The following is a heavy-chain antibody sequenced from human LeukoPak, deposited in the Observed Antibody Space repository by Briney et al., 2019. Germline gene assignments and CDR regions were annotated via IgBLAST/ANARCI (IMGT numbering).Heavy chain of an antibody. J-gene: IGHJ6*02. Sequence: SETLSLTCTVSGGSISSSSYCWGWIRQPPGKGLEWIGSIYYSGSTYYNPSLKSRVTISVDTSKNQFSLKLSSVTAADTAVYYCARLTPRVDTAMADYYYYYGMDVWGQGTTVTVSS. V-gene: IGHV4-39*01. D-gene: IGHD5-18*01. CDR2: IYYSGST. CDR1: GGSISSSSYC. CDR3: ARLTPRVDTAMADYYYYYGMDV.